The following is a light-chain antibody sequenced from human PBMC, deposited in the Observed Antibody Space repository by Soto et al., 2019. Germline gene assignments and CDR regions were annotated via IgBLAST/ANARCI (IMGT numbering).Light chain of an antibody. CDR1: QSISSW. CDR3: QQYRT. V-gene: IGKV1-5*01. Sequence: DIPMTQSPSTLSASVGDRVTITCRASQSISSWLAWYQEKPGKAPKLLIYDASRLESGVPLRFSGSGSGTEFTLTISSLQPDDFATYYCQQYRTFGRGTKVEIK. CDR2: DAS. J-gene: IGKJ1*01.